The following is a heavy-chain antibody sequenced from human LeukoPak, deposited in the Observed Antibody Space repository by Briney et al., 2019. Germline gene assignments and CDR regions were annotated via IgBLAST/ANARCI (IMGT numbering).Heavy chain of an antibody. CDR3: AKDGNWARFED. D-gene: IGHD7-27*01. J-gene: IGHJ4*02. Sequence: PGGSLRLSCAASGFTFSSHAMVWVRQAPGKGLEWVSFISHDGSESFHTESVKGRFTISRDNSKNMVWLQINSPTAEDTATYYCAKDGNWARFEDWGQGTLVTVSS. CDR1: GFTFSSHA. CDR2: ISHDGSES. V-gene: IGHV3-30-3*01.